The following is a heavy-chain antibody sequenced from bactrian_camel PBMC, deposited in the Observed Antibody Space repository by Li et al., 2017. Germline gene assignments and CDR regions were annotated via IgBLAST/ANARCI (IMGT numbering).Heavy chain of an antibody. J-gene: IGHJ4*01. CDR3: AATSGTCRCLGY. CDR2: ISDRDNT. CDR1: GSTFDDSD. V-gene: IGHV3S55*01. D-gene: IGHD5*01. Sequence: VQLVESGGGSVQAGGSLRLSCTASGSTFDDSDMGWYRQGPGHACQLVSTISDRDNTWYADFVKGRFTISQDIAQNTVYLQMNSLKPEDTVVYYCAATSGTCRCLGYWGQGTQVTVS.